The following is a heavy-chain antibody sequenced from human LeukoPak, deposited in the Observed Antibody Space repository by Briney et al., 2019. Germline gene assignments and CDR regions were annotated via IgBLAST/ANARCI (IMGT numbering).Heavy chain of an antibody. Sequence: PSETLSLTCTASTDSISSSTYYWSWIRQPPGKGLEWIGYIYYSGSTNYNPSLKSRVTISVDTSKNQFSLKLSSVTAADTAVYYCARQKHSNYVDYWGQGTLVTVSS. CDR1: TDSISSSTYY. D-gene: IGHD4-11*01. V-gene: IGHV4-61*05. CDR2: IYYSGST. J-gene: IGHJ4*02. CDR3: ARQKHSNYVDY.